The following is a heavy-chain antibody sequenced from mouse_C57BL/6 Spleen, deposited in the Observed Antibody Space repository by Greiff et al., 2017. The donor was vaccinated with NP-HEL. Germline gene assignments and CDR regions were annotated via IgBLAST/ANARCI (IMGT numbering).Heavy chain of an antibody. CDR2: IHPSDSDT. J-gene: IGHJ2*01. Sequence: VQLQQPGADLVKPGASVKLSCKASGYTFTSYWMHWVKQRPGQGLEWIGRIHPSDSDTNYNHKFKGKATLTVDKSSSTAYMQLSSLTSEDSAVYYCAIAFITTVVAIDYWGQGTTLTVSS. CDR3: AIAFITTVVAIDY. CDR1: GYTFTSYW. D-gene: IGHD1-1*01. V-gene: IGHV1-74*01.